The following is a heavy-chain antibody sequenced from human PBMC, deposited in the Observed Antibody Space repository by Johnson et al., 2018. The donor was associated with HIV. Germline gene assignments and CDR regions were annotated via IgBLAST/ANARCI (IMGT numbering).Heavy chain of an antibody. CDR3: ARPRAYSSSWFAFDI. J-gene: IGHJ3*02. CDR2: ISGGST. D-gene: IGHD6-13*01. Sequence: VLLVESGGGLVQPGRSLRLSCAASGFTFSSYDMHWVRQAPGKGLEWVSSISGGSTYYADSRKGRFTISRDNSKNTLHLQMNSLRAEDTAVYYCARPRAYSSSWFAFDIWGQGTVVTVSS. CDR1: GFTFSSYD. V-gene: IGHV3-38-3*01.